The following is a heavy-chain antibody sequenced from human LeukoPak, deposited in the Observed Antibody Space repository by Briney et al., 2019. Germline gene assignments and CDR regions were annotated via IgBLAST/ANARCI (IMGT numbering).Heavy chain of an antibody. CDR2: FDTGFGT. Sequence: GALLLSFAASGFTFSTASLHWGRRAPGRGLEWVSAFDTGFGTYYPDSLKGRFTISRDNSKNTLFLQMNSLRAEDTAVYYCARSSGWWSLDYWGQGTLVTVSS. D-gene: IGHD6-19*01. V-gene: IGHV3-23*01. CDR1: GFTFSTAS. J-gene: IGHJ4*02. CDR3: ARSSGWWSLDY.